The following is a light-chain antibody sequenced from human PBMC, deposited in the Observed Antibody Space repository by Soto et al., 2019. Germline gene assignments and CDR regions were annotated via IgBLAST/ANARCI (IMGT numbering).Light chain of an antibody. J-gene: IGKJ1*01. CDR2: GAS. CDR1: QTINNN. CDR3: QQYNNWPGT. V-gene: IGKV3-15*01. Sequence: VMTQAPATLSVSPGERATLSCRASQTINNNVAWYQLKDGQVPRLVIYGASTRATGIPARFSGSGSGTEFTLTISSLQSEDFAVYYCQQYNNWPGTFGQGTKVDIK.